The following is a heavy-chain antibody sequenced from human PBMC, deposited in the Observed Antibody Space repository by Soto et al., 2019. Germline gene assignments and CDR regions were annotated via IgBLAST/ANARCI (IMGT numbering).Heavy chain of an antibody. CDR1: GYIFTDHC. J-gene: IGHJ4*01. CDR3: ARRKTSAVGYYFDY. V-gene: IGHV5-51*01. D-gene: IGHD6-13*01. CDR2: IYPDDSDT. Sequence: GESLKISCKGSGYIFTDHCIVWVRQMAGKGLEWMGIIYPDDSDTRYSPSFQGQVTISADRSISTAYLQWSSLKASDTAMYYCARRKTSAVGYYFDYWGHGTLVTVSS.